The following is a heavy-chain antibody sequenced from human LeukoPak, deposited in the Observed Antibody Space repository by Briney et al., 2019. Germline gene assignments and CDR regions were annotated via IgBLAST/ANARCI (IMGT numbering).Heavy chain of an antibody. V-gene: IGHV4-59*08. CDR1: GGSISSYY. J-gene: IGHJ4*02. CDR2: IYYSGST. Sequence: TTSETLSLTCSVSGGSISSYYWSWIRQPPGKGLEWIGYIYYSGSTNYNPSLKSRVTISVDTSKNQFSLKLSSVTAADTAVYYCARQGHFGSGSYYWGQGTLVTVSS. CDR3: ARQGHFGSGSYY. D-gene: IGHD3-10*01.